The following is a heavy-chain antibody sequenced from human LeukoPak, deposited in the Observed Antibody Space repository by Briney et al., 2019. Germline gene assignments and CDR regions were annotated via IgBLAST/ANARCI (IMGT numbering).Heavy chain of an antibody. CDR2: INHSGST. CDR3: ARDSGYDFWSGYHHFDY. V-gene: IGHV4-34*01. CDR1: GGSFSGYY. Sequence: PSETLSLTCAVYGGSFSGYYWRWIRQPPGKGLEWIGEINHSGSTNYNPSLKTRVTISVDSSKNHFSLKLSSVTAADTAVYYCARDSGYDFWSGYHHFDYWGQGTLVTVSS. J-gene: IGHJ4*02. D-gene: IGHD3-3*01.